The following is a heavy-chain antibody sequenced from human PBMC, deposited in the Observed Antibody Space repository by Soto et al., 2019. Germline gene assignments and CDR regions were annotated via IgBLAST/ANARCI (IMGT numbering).Heavy chain of an antibody. CDR3: ARDSLWFGELLPTYYGMDV. Sequence: QVQLQESGPGLVKPSETLSLTCTVSGGSISSYYWSWIRQPPGKGLEWIGYIYYSGSTNYNPSLKSRVTISVDTSKNQFSLKLSSVTAVDTAVYYCARDSLWFGELLPTYYGMDVWGQGTTVTVSS. V-gene: IGHV4-59*01. CDR1: GGSISSYY. CDR2: IYYSGST. D-gene: IGHD3-10*01. J-gene: IGHJ6*02.